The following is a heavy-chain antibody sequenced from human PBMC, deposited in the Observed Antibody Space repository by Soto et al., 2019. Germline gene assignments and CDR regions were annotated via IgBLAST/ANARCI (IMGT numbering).Heavy chain of an antibody. V-gene: IGHV4-34*01. CDR2: INHSGST. Sequence: SETLSLTCAVYGGSFSGYYWSWIRQPPGKGLEWIGEINHSGSTNYNPSLKSRVTISVDTSKNQFSLKLSSVTAADTAVYYCARTRLDDYSPFFDYWGQGTLVTVSS. CDR3: ARTRLDDYSPFFDY. D-gene: IGHD4-4*01. J-gene: IGHJ4*02. CDR1: GGSFSGYY.